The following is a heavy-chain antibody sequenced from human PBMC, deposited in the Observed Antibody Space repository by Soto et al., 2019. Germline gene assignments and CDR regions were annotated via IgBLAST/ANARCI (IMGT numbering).Heavy chain of an antibody. J-gene: IGHJ4*02. CDR3: ARRGGGIMVRGIFDY. D-gene: IGHD3-10*01. Sequence: QVQLQQWGAGLLKPSETLSLTCAVYGGSFSGYYWSWIRQPPGKGLVWIGEINHSGSTNYNPSLKSQVTISVDTSKNQFSLKLSSVTAADTAVYYCARRGGGIMVRGIFDYWGQGTLVTVSS. CDR2: INHSGST. CDR1: GGSFSGYY. V-gene: IGHV4-34*01.